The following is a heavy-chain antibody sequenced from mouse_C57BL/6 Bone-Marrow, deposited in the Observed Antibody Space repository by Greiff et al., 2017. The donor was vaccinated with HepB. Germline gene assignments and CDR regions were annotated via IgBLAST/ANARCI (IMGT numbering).Heavy chain of an antibody. Sequence: LVESGAELVKPGASVKMSCKASGYTFTTYPIEWMKQNHGKSLEWIGNFHPYNDDTKYNEKFKGKATLTVEKSYSTVYLELSRLTSDDSAVYYGARMASSGYRYFDYWGQGTTLTVSS. CDR3: ARMASSGYRYFDY. D-gene: IGHD3-2*02. CDR2: FHPYNDDT. J-gene: IGHJ2*01. V-gene: IGHV1-47*01. CDR1: GYTFTTYP.